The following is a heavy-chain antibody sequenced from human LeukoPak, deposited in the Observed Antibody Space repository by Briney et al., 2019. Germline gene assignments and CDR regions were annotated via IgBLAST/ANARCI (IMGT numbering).Heavy chain of an antibody. CDR1: GYTFTSYG. CDR2: ISAYNDNT. Sequence: RASVKVSCKASGYTFTSYGISWVRQAPGQGLEWMGWISAYNDNTNYAQKLQGRVTMTTDTSTSTAYMELRSLRSDDTAVYYCARDQYYDFWSGYSNWFDPWGQGTLVTVSS. CDR3: ARDQYYDFWSGYSNWFDP. V-gene: IGHV1-18*01. D-gene: IGHD3-3*01. J-gene: IGHJ5*02.